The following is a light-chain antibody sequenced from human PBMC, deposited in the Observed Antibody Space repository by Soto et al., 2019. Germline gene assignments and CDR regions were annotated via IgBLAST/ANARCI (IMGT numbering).Light chain of an antibody. J-gene: IGKJ4*01. V-gene: IGKV1D-16*01. CDR3: QQYNSYPLT. Sequence: DIQMTQSPSSLSASVGDRVTITCRASQGISSWLAWYQQKPEKDAKSLIYAASNLQSGVPSRFHGSRSGTDFTLNLSNLQPEDFATYYCQQYNSYPLTFGGGTKVEIK. CDR1: QGISSW. CDR2: AAS.